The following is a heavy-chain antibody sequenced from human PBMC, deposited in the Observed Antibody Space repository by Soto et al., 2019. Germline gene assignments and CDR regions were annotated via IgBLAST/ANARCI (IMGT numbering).Heavy chain of an antibody. CDR1: GFSLSTSGVG. J-gene: IGHJ5*02. Sequence: QITLKESGPTLVKPTQTLTLTCTFSGFSLSTSGVGVGWIRQPPGKALEWLALIYWDADKSYSTSLKSRLAISKDTSKNQVVPTMTNMDPVDTATYYCAHVGYCISFSCSNWFDPWGQGTLVTVSS. V-gene: IGHV2-5*02. CDR3: AHVGYCISFSCSNWFDP. D-gene: IGHD2-2*01. CDR2: IYWDADK.